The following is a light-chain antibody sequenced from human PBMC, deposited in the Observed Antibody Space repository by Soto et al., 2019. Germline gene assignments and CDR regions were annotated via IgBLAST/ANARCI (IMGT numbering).Light chain of an antibody. CDR3: QQSHSFPFT. CDR2: GTS. V-gene: IGKV1-39*01. J-gene: IGKJ3*01. Sequence: DIQMTQSPSSLSASIGDRVTITCRASQTISNYLNWYQQKPGKAPNLLIYGTSSLQSGVSSRFSGSGSGTDFTLTISSLEPEDYATYYCQQSHSFPFTFGPGTKVDVK. CDR1: QTISNY.